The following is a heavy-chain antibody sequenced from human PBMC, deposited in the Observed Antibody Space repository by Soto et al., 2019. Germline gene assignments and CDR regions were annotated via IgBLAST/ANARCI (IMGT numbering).Heavy chain of an antibody. CDR3: ARGPNIVLMVYAALDY. D-gene: IGHD2-8*01. CDR2: INHSGST. V-gene: IGHV4-34*01. Sequence: ETLSLTCAVYGGSFSGYYWSWIRQPPGKGLEWIGEINHSGSTNYNPSLKSRVTISVDTSKNQFSLKLSSVTAADTAVYYCARGPNIVLMVYAALDYWGQGTLVTVSS. CDR1: GGSFSGYY. J-gene: IGHJ4*02.